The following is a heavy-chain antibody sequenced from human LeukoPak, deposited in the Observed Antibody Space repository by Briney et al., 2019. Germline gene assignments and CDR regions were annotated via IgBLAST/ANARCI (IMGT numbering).Heavy chain of an antibody. CDR1: GFTFSSYG. V-gene: IGHV3-33*05. CDR2: IQNDASTE. J-gene: IGHJ4*02. Sequence: GGSLRLSCAASGFTFSSYGMHWVRQAPGKGLEWVAVIQNDASTENFADSVKGRFTISRDNSKNTVFLQMNSLRVEDTAVYYCARELSQIVWGGLDYGGQGTLVSVSS. CDR3: ARELSQIVWGGLDY. D-gene: IGHD2-21*01.